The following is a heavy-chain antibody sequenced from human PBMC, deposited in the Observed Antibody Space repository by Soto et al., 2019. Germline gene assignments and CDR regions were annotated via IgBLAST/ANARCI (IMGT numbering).Heavy chain of an antibody. Sequence: QVQLVQSGAEVKKPGSSVKVSCKASGGTFSSYAISWVRQAPGQGLEWMGGIIPIFGTANYAKKFQGRVTITADEATSTAYMELSSLRSEDTAVYYCARAMHSSSPYYYYYGMDVWGQGTTVTVSS. J-gene: IGHJ6*02. CDR1: GGTFSSYA. V-gene: IGHV1-69*01. D-gene: IGHD6-6*01. CDR3: ARAMHSSSPYYYYYGMDV. CDR2: IIPIFGTA.